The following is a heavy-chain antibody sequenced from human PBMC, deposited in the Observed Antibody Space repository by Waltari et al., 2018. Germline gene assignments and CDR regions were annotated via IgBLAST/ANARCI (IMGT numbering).Heavy chain of an antibody. D-gene: IGHD2-15*01. CDR1: GFSVSSYG. CDR2: ISFDGNNK. J-gene: IGHJ6*03. CDR3: TTDTPYLNYMDV. V-gene: IGHV3-30*03. Sequence: QEQLVESGGGVVQPGRHLRLSCAASGFSVSSYGMFGVRQTRGKGLEWVAVISFDGNNKYNIESLKGRFSISRDNSKNTLFLQMNSLRPEDTAVYYCTTDTPYLNYMDVWGRGPTVTVSS.